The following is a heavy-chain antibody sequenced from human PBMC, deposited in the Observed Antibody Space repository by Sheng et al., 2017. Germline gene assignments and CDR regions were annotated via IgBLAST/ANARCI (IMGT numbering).Heavy chain of an antibody. V-gene: IGHV1-2*02. D-gene: IGHD2-2*01. Sequence: QVQAGAVWGAEVKKPGASVKISCKASGYIFTDYYMHWVRQAPGQGLEWMGWINPAIGGXNSAQKFQDKITMTRDTSISTAYLELSLTSDDTAVYYCARKGYDKGFDIWGQG. CDR1: GYIFTDYY. CDR3: ARKGYDKGFDI. CDR2: INPAIGGX. J-gene: IGHJ3*02.